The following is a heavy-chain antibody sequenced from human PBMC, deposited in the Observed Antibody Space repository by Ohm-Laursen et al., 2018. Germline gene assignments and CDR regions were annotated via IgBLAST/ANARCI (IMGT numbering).Heavy chain of an antibody. CDR1: GFTFDDYA. CDR3: AAISDYGIDV. V-gene: IGHV3-9*01. CDR2: ISWNSDDI. Sequence: SLRLSCAASGFTFDDYAMHWVRQAPGKGLEWVSGISWNSDDIAYADSVKGRFTISRDNAKNSLHLQMNSLRAEDTALYYCAAISDYGIDVWGQGTTVTVSS. D-gene: IGHD3-10*01. J-gene: IGHJ6*02.